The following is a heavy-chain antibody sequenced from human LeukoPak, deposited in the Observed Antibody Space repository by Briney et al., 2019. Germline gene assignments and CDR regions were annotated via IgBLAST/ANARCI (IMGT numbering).Heavy chain of an antibody. CDR1: GGSISSYY. D-gene: IGHD2-21*01. Sequence: PSDTLSLTCTVSGGSISSYYWSWIRHPPGKGLEWSGYIYYSGSTNYNPSLKSRDTISVDTSKHQFSLKLSSVTAADTTVYYWARDPGFLDYWGQGTLVTVSS. CDR2: IYYSGST. J-gene: IGHJ4*02. V-gene: IGHV4-59*01. CDR3: ARDPGFLDY.